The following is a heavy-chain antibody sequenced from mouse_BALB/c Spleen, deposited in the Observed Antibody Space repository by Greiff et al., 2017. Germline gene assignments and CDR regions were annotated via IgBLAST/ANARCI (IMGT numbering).Heavy chain of an antibody. CDR2: IYPGNSDT. D-gene: IGHD1-2*01. Sequence: VQLQQSGTVLARPGASVKMSCKASGYSFTSYWMHWVKQRPGQGLEWIGAIYPGNSDTSYNQKFKGKAKLTAVTSASPAYMELSSLTNEDSAVYYCTRQGFITTAHWYFDVWGAGTTVTVSS. CDR3: TRQGFITTAHWYFDV. J-gene: IGHJ1*01. CDR1: GYSFTSYW. V-gene: IGHV1-5*01.